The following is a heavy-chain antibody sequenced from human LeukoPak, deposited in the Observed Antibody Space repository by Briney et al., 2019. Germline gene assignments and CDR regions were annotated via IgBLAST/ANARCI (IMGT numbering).Heavy chain of an antibody. J-gene: IGHJ4*02. CDR1: GFTFSSYW. Sequence: GGSLRLSCAASGFTFSSYWMSWVRQAPGKGLEWVANIKQDGSEKYYVDSVKGRFTISRDNAKNSLYLQMNSLRAEDTAVYYCARDVPVLRFLEWLPYFDYWGQGTLVTVSS. CDR3: ARDVPVLRFLEWLPYFDY. CDR2: IKQDGSEK. D-gene: IGHD3-3*01. V-gene: IGHV3-7*01.